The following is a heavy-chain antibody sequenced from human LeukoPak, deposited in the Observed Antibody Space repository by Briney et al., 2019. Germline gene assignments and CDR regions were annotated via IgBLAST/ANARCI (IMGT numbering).Heavy chain of an antibody. CDR2: IFPIFGTA. Sequence: GASVKVSCKACVGTFSSCPISWVRQAPGQGLEWMGRIFPIFGTANYAQKFQGRVTITADKSTSAAYMELSSLRSEDTAVYYCARGPIVVVTAANFDYWGQGTLVTVSS. V-gene: IGHV1-69*06. CDR3: ARGPIVVVTAANFDY. CDR1: VGTFSSCP. J-gene: IGHJ4*02. D-gene: IGHD2-21*02.